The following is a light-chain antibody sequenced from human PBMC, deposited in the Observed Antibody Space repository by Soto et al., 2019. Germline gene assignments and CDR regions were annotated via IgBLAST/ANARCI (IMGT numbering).Light chain of an antibody. CDR1: QSVNKW. Sequence: DIVLTQSPATLSLSPGERATLSCRASQSVNKWLVWYQQKPGQAPRLLIYDASTRASDIPARFSGSGSGTDFTLTISSLEPDDFAVYYCQQRANWPLTFGGGTKVEIK. J-gene: IGKJ4*01. CDR2: DAS. CDR3: QQRANWPLT. V-gene: IGKV3-11*01.